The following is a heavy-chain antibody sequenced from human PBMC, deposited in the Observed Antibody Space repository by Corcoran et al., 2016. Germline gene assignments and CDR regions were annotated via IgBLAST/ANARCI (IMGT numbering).Heavy chain of an antibody. V-gene: IGHV3-21*03. D-gene: IGHD2-8*01. Sequence: EVQLVESGGGLVKPGGSLRLSCPASGFTFSSYSMNWVRQAPGKGLEWVSSISSSSSYIYYVDSVKGRFTISRDNAKNSLYLQMNSLRAEDTAVYYCTTNRGFWAFGIWGQGTMVTVSS. CDR2: ISSSSSYI. J-gene: IGHJ3*02. CDR3: TTNRGFWAFGI. CDR1: GFTFSSYS.